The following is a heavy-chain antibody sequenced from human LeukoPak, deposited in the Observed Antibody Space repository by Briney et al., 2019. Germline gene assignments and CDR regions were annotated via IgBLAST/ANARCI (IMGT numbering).Heavy chain of an antibody. CDR3: ARGRIAKIVVVHSFHYGMDV. CDR1: GGSFTDYF. D-gene: IGHD3-22*01. J-gene: IGHJ6*02. CDR2: INDYTGNT. Sequence: SETLSLTCDVFGGSFTDYFWTWIRQSPGKGLEWIGEINDYTGNTNYNPSLNSRVSISLEKSKNQFPLELRSVTAADTAVYYCARGRIAKIVVVHSFHYGMDVWGQGTTVTVSS. V-gene: IGHV4-34*01.